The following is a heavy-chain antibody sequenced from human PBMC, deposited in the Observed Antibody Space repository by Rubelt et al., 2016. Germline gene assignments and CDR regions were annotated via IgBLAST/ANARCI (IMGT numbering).Heavy chain of an antibody. CDR1: GFTFSSYG. V-gene: IGHV3-33*01. D-gene: IGHD6-13*01. CDR2: IWYDGSNK. CDR3: ASNTGYSSSFDI. J-gene: IGHJ3*02. Sequence: QVQLVESGGGVVQPGRSLRLSCAASGFTFSSYGMHWVRQAPGKGLEWVAVIWYDGSNKYYADSVKGRFTISRDSSKNTLYLQMNSLRAEDTAVYYCASNTGYSSSFDIWGQGTMVTVSS.